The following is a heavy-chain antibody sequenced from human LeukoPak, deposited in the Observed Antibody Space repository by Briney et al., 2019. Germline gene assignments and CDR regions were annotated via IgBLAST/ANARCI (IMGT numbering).Heavy chain of an antibody. CDR1: GGSVSSGDYY. CDR2: IYYSGNT. J-gene: IGHJ4*02. V-gene: IGHV4-31*03. D-gene: IGHD6-19*01. CDR3: ARRRGNTSGFQGYYFDY. Sequence: TSETLSLTCTVSGGSVSSGDYYWSWIRQLPGKGLEWIGYIYYSGNTYYNPSLKSRLTISVDTSKNQFSLKLSSVIAADTAVYYCARRRGNTSGFQGYYFDYWGQGTLVTVSS.